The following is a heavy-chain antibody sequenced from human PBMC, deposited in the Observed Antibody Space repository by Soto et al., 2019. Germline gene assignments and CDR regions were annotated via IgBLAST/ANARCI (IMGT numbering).Heavy chain of an antibody. CDR1: GYTFTSYG. CDR3: ARVIQYYDYIWGSYRPNWFDP. D-gene: IGHD3-16*02. Sequence: GASVKVSCKASGYTFTSYGISWVRQATGQGLEWMGWMNPNNGNTGYAQKFQGRVTMTRNTSISTAYMELSSLRSEDTAVYYCARVIQYYDYIWGSYRPNWFDPWGQGTLVTVSS. CDR2: MNPNNGNT. V-gene: IGHV1-8*02. J-gene: IGHJ5*02.